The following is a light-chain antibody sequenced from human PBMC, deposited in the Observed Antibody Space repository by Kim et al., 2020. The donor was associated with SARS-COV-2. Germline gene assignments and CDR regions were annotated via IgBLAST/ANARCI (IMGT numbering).Light chain of an antibody. V-gene: IGLV3-1*01. CDR2: QDS. CDR1: KLGDKY. J-gene: IGLJ1*01. Sequence: VSVSPGQTASITCSGDKLGDKYACWYQQKPGQSPVLVIYQDSKRPSGIPERFSGSNSGNTATLTISGTQAMDEADYYCQAWDSSYVFGTGTKVTVL. CDR3: QAWDSSYV.